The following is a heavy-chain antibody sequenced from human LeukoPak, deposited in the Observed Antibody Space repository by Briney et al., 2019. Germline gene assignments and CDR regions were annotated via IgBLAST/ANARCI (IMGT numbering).Heavy chain of an antibody. CDR1: GGSISSYY. V-gene: IGHV4-4*07. CDR2: IYTRGST. Sequence: SETLSLTCTVSGGSISSYYWSWIRQPAGKGLQWTGRIYTRGSTNYNPSLKSRVTISVDTSKNQFSLELGSVTAADTAVYYCARTHYLRFLEDYFYYYLDVWGKGTTVTVSS. CDR3: ARTHYLRFLEDYFYYYLDV. D-gene: IGHD3-3*01. J-gene: IGHJ6*03.